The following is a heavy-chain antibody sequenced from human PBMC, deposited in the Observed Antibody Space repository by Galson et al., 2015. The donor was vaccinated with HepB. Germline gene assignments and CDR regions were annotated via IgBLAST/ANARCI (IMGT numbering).Heavy chain of an antibody. CDR1: GYSFTSYW. CDR3: ATTRYCSGGSCYSSYFDY. V-gene: IGHV5-51*01. D-gene: IGHD2-15*01. J-gene: IGHJ4*02. CDR2: IYPGDSDT. Sequence: QSGAEVKKPGESLKISCKGSGYSFTSYWIGWVRQTPGKGLEWMGIIYPGDSDTRYSPSFQGQVTISADKSISTAYLQWSSLKASDTAMYYCATTRYCSGGSCYSSYFDYWGQGTLVTVSS.